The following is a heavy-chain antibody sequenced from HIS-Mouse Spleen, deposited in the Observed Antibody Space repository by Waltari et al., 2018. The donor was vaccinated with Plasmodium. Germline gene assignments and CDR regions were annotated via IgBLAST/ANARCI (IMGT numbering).Heavy chain of an antibody. V-gene: IGHV4-34*01. D-gene: IGHD3-3*01. CDR2: INHSGRP. CDR1: GGSFSGYY. Sequence: QVQLQQWGAGLLKPSETLSLTCAVYGGSFSGYYWSWIRQPPGKGLEWIGEINHSGRPNYNPALKSQVTISVDTSKNQFSLKLSSVTAADTAVYYCARVTSSGVYWYFDLWGRGTLVTVSS. J-gene: IGHJ2*01. CDR3: ARVTSSGVYWYFDL.